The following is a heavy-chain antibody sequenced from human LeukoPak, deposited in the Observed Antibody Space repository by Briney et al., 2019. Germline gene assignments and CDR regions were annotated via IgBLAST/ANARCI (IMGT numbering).Heavy chain of an antibody. V-gene: IGHV3-23*01. Sequence: GGSLRLSCAASGFTFSSYAMTWVRQAPGKGLECISAISGNGDDTYYADSVKGRFAISRDNSKITVYLQMNSLRAEDTAVYYCAKPHYSGSGSYSREDYWSQGTLVTVSS. D-gene: IGHD3-10*01. CDR3: AKPHYSGSGSYSREDY. CDR2: ISGNGDDT. J-gene: IGHJ4*02. CDR1: GFTFSSYA.